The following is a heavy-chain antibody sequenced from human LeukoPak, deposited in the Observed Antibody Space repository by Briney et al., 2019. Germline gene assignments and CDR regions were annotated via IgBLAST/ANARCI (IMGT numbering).Heavy chain of an antibody. J-gene: IGHJ3*02. Sequence: PSETLSLTCTVSDGSISSSAYYWSWIRQHPGKGLEWIGYIYYSGSTFYNPSLKSRATISVDTSKNQFSLKLNSVTAADTAVYYCARDRDGGGYTFDIWGQGTMVTVSS. CDR3: ARDRDGGGYTFDI. CDR1: DGSISSSAYY. V-gene: IGHV4-31*03. D-gene: IGHD2-15*01. CDR2: IYYSGST.